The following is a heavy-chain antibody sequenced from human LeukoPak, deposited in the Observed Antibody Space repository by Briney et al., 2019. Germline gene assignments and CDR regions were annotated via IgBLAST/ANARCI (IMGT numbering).Heavy chain of an antibody. CDR2: IYYSGST. Sequence: SETLSLTCTVSCGSISSYYGSWIRQPQGKGLEWIGYIYYSGSTNYNPSLKSRVTISVDTSKNQFSLKLSSVTAADTAVYYCARSITYGDYVGLDYYYYGMDVWGKGTMVTVSS. D-gene: IGHD4-17*01. CDR3: ARSITYGDYVGLDYYYYGMDV. V-gene: IGHV4-59*01. CDR1: CGSISSYY. J-gene: IGHJ6*04.